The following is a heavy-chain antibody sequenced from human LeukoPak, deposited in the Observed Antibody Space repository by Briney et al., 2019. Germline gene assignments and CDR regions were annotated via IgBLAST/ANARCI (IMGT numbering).Heavy chain of an antibody. CDR1: GFTFRSYW. Sequence: PGGSLRLSWAASGFTFRSYWMTWVRQAPGRGLEWVANIKQDGREKYYVDSVKGRFTISRDNAEYSLYLQMNCLRAEDTAVYYCARDGLTSPFDYWGQGTLVTVSS. D-gene: IGHD3/OR15-3a*01. CDR2: IKQDGREK. V-gene: IGHV3-7*01. J-gene: IGHJ4*02. CDR3: ARDGLTSPFDY.